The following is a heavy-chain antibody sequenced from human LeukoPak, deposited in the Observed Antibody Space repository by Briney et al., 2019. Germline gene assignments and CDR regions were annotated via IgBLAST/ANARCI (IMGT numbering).Heavy chain of an antibody. V-gene: IGHV3-30*02. CDR3: AKEDIVVVVAATIGAFDI. CDR2: IRYDGSNK. D-gene: IGHD2-15*01. Sequence: GGSLRLACAASGFTFSSYGMNWVRQAPGKGLEWVAFIRYDGSNKYYADSVKGRFTISRDKSKNTLYLQMNSLRAEDTAVYYCAKEDIVVVVAATIGAFDIWGQGIMVTVSS. CDR1: GFTFSSYG. J-gene: IGHJ3*02.